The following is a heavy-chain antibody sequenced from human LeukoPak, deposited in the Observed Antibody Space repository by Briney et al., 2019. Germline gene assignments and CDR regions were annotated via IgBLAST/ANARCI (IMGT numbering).Heavy chain of an antibody. Sequence: SETLSLTCTVSGGSISSYYWSWIRQPAGKGLEWIGRIYTSGSTNYNPSLKSRVTMSVDTSKNQFSLKLSSVTAADTAVYYCASSHPLGSNNDYYTPFDYWGQGILVTVSS. J-gene: IGHJ4*02. D-gene: IGHD3-3*01. CDR2: IYTSGST. V-gene: IGHV4-4*07. CDR3: ASSHPLGSNNDYYTPFDY. CDR1: GGSISSYY.